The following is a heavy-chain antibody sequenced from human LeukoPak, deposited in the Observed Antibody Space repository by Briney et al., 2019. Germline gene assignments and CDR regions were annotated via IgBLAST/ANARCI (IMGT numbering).Heavy chain of an antibody. V-gene: IGHV4-4*02. CDR1: GDSINSLDL. Sequence: SETLSLTCTVSGDSINSLDLWSWVRQPPGKGLEWIGEMYLSGTTYSNPSVKSRVTISIDKSKNQFFLNLSSVTAADTAVYYCAGLVGRYSSGLYYYYFDYWGQGTLVTVSS. CDR3: AGLVGRYSSGLYYYYFDY. CDR2: MYLSGTT. D-gene: IGHD3-22*01. J-gene: IGHJ4*02.